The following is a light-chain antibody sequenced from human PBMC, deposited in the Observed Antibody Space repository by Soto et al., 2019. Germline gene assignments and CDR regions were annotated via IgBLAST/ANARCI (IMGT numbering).Light chain of an antibody. CDR2: KAS. CDR3: QPLHSYPIT. J-gene: IGKJ5*01. Sequence: DIQMTQSPSTLSGSVGDRVTITCRASQTISSWLAWYQQKPGKAPKLLIYKASTLKSGVPSRFSGSGSGTEFTLTISSLQPEDFATYYCQPLHSYPITFGQGTRLEIK. V-gene: IGKV1-5*03. CDR1: QTISSW.